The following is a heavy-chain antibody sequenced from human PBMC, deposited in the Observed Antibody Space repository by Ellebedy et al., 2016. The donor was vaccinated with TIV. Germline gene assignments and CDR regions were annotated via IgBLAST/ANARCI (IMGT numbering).Heavy chain of an antibody. V-gene: IGHV4-4*01. CDR1: GGSISSSNW. CDR3: ASLILTGIETHDY. CDR2: IYHSGST. J-gene: IGHJ4*02. D-gene: IGHD3-9*01. Sequence: MPSETMSLTCAVSGGSISSSNWWSWIRQPQGKGLEWIGEIYHSGSTNYNPSLNNRVTISVDKSKNQFSLTLSSVTASDTAVYCCASLILTGIETHDYWGQGTLVTVSS.